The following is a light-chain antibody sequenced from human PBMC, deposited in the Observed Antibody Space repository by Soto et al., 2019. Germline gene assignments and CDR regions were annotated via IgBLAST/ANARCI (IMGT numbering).Light chain of an antibody. V-gene: IGKV3-11*01. CDR1: QSVSRY. J-gene: IGKJ4*01. CDR2: DTS. Sequence: EIGLTQSPATLSLSPGDRATLSCRASQSVSRYLAWHQQKPGQAPRLLIHDTSTRATGVPDTFSGSGSGTEFTLTISSLEPEDFAMYYCQQRFSWPPTFGGGTHVEIK. CDR3: QQRFSWPPT.